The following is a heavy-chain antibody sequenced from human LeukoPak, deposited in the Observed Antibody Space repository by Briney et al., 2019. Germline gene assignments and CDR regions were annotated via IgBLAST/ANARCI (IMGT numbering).Heavy chain of an antibody. D-gene: IGHD1-26*01. CDR3: ARGGKWDVTPFDY. J-gene: IGHJ4*02. CDR2: ISGGGGST. Sequence: GGSLRLSCAASGFTFTSYSMNWVRQAPGKGLEWVSTISGGGGSTYYADSVKGRFTISRDNSKNTLYLQVNSLRAEDTAVYYCARGGKWDVTPFDYRGQGTLVTVSS. CDR1: GFTFTSYS. V-gene: IGHV3-23*01.